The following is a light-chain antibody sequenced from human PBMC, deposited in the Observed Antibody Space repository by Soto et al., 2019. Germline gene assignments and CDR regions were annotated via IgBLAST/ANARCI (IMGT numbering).Light chain of an antibody. Sequence: AIRMTQSPSSFSASTGDRVTITCRASQGISSYLAWYQQKPGKAPKLLIYAASTLQSGVPSRFSGSGSGTDFTLTISCLQPEDFATYYCQHSYNIVTFGGGTKVDIK. J-gene: IGKJ4*01. CDR2: AAS. V-gene: IGKV1-8*01. CDR1: QGISSY. CDR3: QHSYNIVT.